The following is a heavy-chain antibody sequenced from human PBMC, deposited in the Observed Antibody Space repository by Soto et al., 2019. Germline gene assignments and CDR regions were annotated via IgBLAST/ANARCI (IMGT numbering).Heavy chain of an antibody. CDR1: GYTFTIYA. CDR2: ISTYNGHT. Sequence: EASVKVSCKASGYTFTIYAITWVRQAPGQGLEWMGWISTYNGHTNYAQKIQDRVTMTTDTSTTTAYMELRSLRAEDTAVYYCAKYSSGWSKWSYFDYWGQGTLVTVSS. D-gene: IGHD6-19*01. V-gene: IGHV1-18*01. CDR3: AKYSSGWSKWSYFDY. J-gene: IGHJ4*02.